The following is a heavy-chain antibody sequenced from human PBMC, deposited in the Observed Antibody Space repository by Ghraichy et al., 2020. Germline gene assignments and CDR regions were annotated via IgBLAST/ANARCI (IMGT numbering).Heavy chain of an antibody. CDR3: ARGGLRGDFGS. Sequence: ESLNISCTVSGVSISSNVHYWGWIRQAPGKGLEWIGSIYYGGSSQYNPSLKSRVTFSVDTSKNQFSLKMNSVTAADTAVYFCARGGLRGDFGSWGQGTLVTVSS. CDR2: IYYGGSS. D-gene: IGHD5-24*01. J-gene: IGHJ5*01. V-gene: IGHV4-39*07. CDR1: GVSISSNVHY.